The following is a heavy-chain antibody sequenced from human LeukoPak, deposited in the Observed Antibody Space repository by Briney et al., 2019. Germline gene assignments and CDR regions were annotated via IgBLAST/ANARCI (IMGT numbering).Heavy chain of an antibody. CDR2: IKQDGSEK. V-gene: IGHV3-7*01. J-gene: IGHJ2*01. CDR1: GFILSNYW. D-gene: IGHD3-16*01. CDR3: ARDGGYFDI. Sequence: GGSLRLSCAASGFILSNYWMTWVRQAPGKGLEWVANIKQDGSEKYYVDSVKGRFTISRDNAKNSLYLQMNSLRAEDTAVYYCARDGGYFDIWGRGTLVTVSS.